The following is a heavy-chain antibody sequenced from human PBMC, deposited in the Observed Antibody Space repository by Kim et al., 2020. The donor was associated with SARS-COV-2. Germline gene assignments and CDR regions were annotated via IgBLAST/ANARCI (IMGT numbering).Heavy chain of an antibody. V-gene: IGHV4-59*13. CDR2: IDNSGNT. D-gene: IGHD6-19*01. CDR3: ARDQLAGYSSGWAWYFDL. Sequence: SETLSLTCSVSGASISGYHWSWIRQPPGKRLEWIGYIDNSGNTNYNPSLKSRVTISVDTSKNQFYLKVTSVTAADTAVYFCARDQLAGYSSGWAWYFDLWGRGTLVTVSS. CDR1: GASISGYH. J-gene: IGHJ2*01.